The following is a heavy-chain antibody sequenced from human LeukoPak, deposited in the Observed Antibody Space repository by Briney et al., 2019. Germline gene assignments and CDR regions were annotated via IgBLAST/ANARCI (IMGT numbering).Heavy chain of an antibody. D-gene: IGHD3-22*01. V-gene: IGHV3-23*01. J-gene: IGHJ3*02. CDR1: GFTFSSYA. CDR2: ISGSGGST. CDR3: AKAASDYYDSSGYFSRPLDAFDI. Sequence: GGSLRLSCAASGFTFSSYAMSWVRQAPGKGLEWVSAISGSGGSTYYADSVKGRFTISRDNSKDTLYLQMNSLRAEDTAVYYCAKAASDYYDSSGYFSRPLDAFDIWGQGTMVTVSS.